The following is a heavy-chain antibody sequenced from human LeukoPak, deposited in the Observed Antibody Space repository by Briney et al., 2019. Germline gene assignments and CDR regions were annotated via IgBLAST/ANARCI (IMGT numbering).Heavy chain of an antibody. CDR1: GGSISSYY. CDR2: IYSSGST. J-gene: IGHJ4*02. Sequence: SETLSLTCTVSGGSISSYYWSWIRQPAGKGLEWIGRIYSSGSTDYNPSLKSRVTMSVDMSRNQFSLKLSSVTAADTAVYYCARVSPGGNSDYLGQGTLVTVSS. CDR3: ARVSPGGNSDY. D-gene: IGHD4-23*01. V-gene: IGHV4-4*07.